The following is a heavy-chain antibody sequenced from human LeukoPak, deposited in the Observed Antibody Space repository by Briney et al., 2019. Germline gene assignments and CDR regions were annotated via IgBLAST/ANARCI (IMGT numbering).Heavy chain of an antibody. CDR2: IHYTGTT. D-gene: IGHD4-23*01. Sequence: SETLSLTCTVPGGSLSGYYWSWIRQSPGKSPEWIEYIHYTGTTNFNPSLKSRVTMSIDTSKNQFSLRLSSVTAADTAMYYCARRRWGEYGSWLDSWGQGILVIVSS. CDR3: ARRRWGEYGSWLDS. V-gene: IGHV4-59*01. J-gene: IGHJ5*01. CDR1: GGSLSGYY.